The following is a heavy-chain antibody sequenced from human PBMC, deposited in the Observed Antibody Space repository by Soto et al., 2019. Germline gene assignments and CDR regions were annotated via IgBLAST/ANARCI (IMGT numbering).Heavy chain of an antibody. D-gene: IGHD1-1*01. CDR3: ARDVTGTILY. CDR2: ISYDGSNK. CDR1: GFTFSSYA. Sequence: GGSLRLSCAASGFTFSSYAMHWVRQAPGKGLEWVAVISYDGSNKYYADSVKGRFTISRDNSKNTLYLQMNSLRAEDTAVYYCARDVTGTILYWGQGTLVTVSS. J-gene: IGHJ4*02. V-gene: IGHV3-30-3*01.